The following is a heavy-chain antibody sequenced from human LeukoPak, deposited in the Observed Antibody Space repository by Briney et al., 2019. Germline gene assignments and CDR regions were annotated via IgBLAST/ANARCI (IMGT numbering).Heavy chain of an antibody. CDR1: GYTFTSYY. D-gene: IGHD4-17*01. CDR3: ARVEVDYGDYKAFDI. Sequence: GASVKVSCKASGYTFTSYYMHWVRQAPGQGLEWMGIINPSGGSTSYAQKFQGRVTMTRDTSTSTVYMELSSLRSEDTAVYYCARVEVDYGDYKAFDIWGQGTMVTVSS. V-gene: IGHV1-46*01. CDR2: INPSGGST. J-gene: IGHJ3*02.